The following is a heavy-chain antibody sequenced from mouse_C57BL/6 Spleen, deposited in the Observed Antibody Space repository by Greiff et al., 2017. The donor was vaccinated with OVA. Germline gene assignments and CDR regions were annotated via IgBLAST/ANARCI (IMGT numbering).Heavy chain of an antibody. Sequence: EVMLVESGGGLVKPGGSLKLSCAASGFTFSDYGMHWVRQAPEKGLEWVAYISSGSSTIYYADTVKGRFTISRDNAKNTLFLQMTSLRSEDTAMYYCARGWLGYFDVWGTGTTVTVSS. CDR2: ISSGSSTI. CDR1: GFTFSDYG. D-gene: IGHD1-1*02. V-gene: IGHV5-17*01. J-gene: IGHJ1*03. CDR3: ARGWLGYFDV.